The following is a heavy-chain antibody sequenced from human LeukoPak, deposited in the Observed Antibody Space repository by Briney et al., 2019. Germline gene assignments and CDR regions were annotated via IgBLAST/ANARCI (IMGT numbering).Heavy chain of an antibody. CDR1: GGSISSYY. V-gene: IGHV4-59*08. CDR3: AGRSVVTAINFDSFDI. Sequence: SETLSLTCTVSGGSISSYYWNWIRQPPGMGLEWIGYIYSTGSTNYNPSLRGRVVISLDTSKNHFSLELSSVTAADTALYYCAGRSVVTAINFDSFDIWGQGTMVTVSS. CDR2: IYSTGST. D-gene: IGHD2-21*02. J-gene: IGHJ3*02.